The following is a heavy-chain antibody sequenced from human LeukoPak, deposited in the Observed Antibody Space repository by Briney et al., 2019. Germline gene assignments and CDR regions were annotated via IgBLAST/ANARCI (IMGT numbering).Heavy chain of an antibody. CDR1: GGSFSGYY. Sequence: PSETLSLTCAVYGGSFSGYYWSWIRQPPGKGLEWIGEINHSGSTNYNPSLKSRVTISVDTSKNQFSLKLSSVTAADTAVYYCARFGYDYVWGSYRSHPPFDYWGQGTLVTVSS. J-gene: IGHJ4*02. CDR2: INHSGST. CDR3: ARFGYDYVWGSYRSHPPFDY. V-gene: IGHV4-34*01. D-gene: IGHD3-16*02.